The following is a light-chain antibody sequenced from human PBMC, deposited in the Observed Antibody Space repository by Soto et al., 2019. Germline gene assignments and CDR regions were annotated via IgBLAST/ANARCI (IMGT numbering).Light chain of an antibody. J-gene: IGKJ1*01. Sequence: FVVTQSPDTLSLSPGETAALSCRASQSVSSSVAWYQHKPSQSPRLVVYSGYKRSPGIPARFSGSGSGTDFTLTISSLESDDFAIYYCQQRYSWLRVFGPGTKVEVK. CDR1: QSVSSS. CDR2: SGY. CDR3: QQRYSWLRV. V-gene: IGKV3-11*01.